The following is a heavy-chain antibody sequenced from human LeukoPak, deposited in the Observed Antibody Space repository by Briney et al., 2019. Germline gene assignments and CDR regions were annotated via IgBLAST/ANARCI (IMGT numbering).Heavy chain of an antibody. V-gene: IGHV1-46*01. CDR2: INPSGGST. CDR3: ARDRYSGSYDARERAKMEKISWFDP. D-gene: IGHD1-26*01. J-gene: IGHJ5*02. CDR1: GYTFTSYY. Sequence: ASVKVSCKASGYTFTSYYMHWVRQAPGQGLEWMGIINPSGGSTSYAQKFQGRVTMTRDTSTSTVYMELSSLRSEDTAVYYCARDRYSGSYDARERAKMEKISWFDPWGQGTLVTVSS.